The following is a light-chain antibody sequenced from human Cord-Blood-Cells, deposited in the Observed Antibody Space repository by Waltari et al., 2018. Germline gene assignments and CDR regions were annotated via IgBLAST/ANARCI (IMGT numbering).Light chain of an antibody. V-gene: IGLV2-23*01. Sequence: QSALTQPASVSGSPGQSITISCTGTSSDVGSYNLFSCYQQPPGKAPKLMIYEGSKRPSGVSNRFSGSKSGNTASLTISGLQAEDEADYYCCSYAGSSTYVFGTGTKVTVL. J-gene: IGLJ1*01. CDR2: EGS. CDR3: CSYAGSSTYV. CDR1: SSDVGSYNL.